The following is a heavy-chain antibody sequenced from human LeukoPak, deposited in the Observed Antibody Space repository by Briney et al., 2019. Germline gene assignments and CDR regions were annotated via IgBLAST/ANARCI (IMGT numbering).Heavy chain of an antibody. D-gene: IGHD2-2*01. CDR2: IIPIFGTA. Sequence: SVKVSCKASGGTFSSYAISWVRQAPGQGLEWMGGIIPIFGTANYAQKFQGRVTITADESTSTAYMELSSPRSEDTAVYYCAREGGIVVVPAAIGSPDAFDIWGQGTMVTVSS. CDR3: AREGGIVVVPAAIGSPDAFDI. V-gene: IGHV1-69*13. CDR1: GGTFSSYA. J-gene: IGHJ3*02.